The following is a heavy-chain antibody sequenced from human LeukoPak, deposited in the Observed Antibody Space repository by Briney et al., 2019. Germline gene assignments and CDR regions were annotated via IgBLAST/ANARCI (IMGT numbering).Heavy chain of an antibody. V-gene: IGHV3-7*01. D-gene: IGHD3-22*01. Sequence: GGSLRLSCAASGFTFSNAWMSWVRQAPGKGLEWVANIKQDGSEKYYVDSVKGRFTISRDNAKNTLYLQMNSLRAEDTAVYYCARTQWYYDSSGRDYWGQGTLVTVSS. CDR3: ARTQWYYDSSGRDY. CDR2: IKQDGSEK. J-gene: IGHJ4*02. CDR1: GFTFSNAW.